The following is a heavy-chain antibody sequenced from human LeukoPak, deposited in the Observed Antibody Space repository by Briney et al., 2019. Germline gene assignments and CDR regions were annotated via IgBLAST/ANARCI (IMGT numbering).Heavy chain of an antibody. CDR2: IDQDGNAK. CDR3: ARDQITMVRGATGDAFDI. V-gene: IGHV3-7*01. CDR1: GFTFSSYW. Sequence: GGSLRLSCAASGFTFSSYWMSWVRQAPGKGLEWVANIDQDGNAKYYVGSVKGRFTISRDNAKNSLHLQMNSLRAEDTAVYYCARDQITMVRGATGDAFDIWGQGTKVTVSS. J-gene: IGHJ3*02. D-gene: IGHD3-10*01.